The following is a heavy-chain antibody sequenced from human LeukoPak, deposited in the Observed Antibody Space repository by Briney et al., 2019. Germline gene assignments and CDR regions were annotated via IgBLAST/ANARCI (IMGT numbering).Heavy chain of an antibody. CDR2: IYSGGST. CDR1: GFIFSNYY. V-gene: IGHV3-53*01. D-gene: IGHD2-2*01. CDR3: AGSLPYCSSTSCYPRYFDY. Sequence: PGGSLRLSCAASGFIFSNYYLNWVRQAPGKGLEWVSVIYSGGSTYYADSVKGRFTISRDNSKNTLYLQMNSLRAEDTAVYYCAGSLPYCSSTSCYPRYFDYWGQGTLVTVSS. J-gene: IGHJ4*02.